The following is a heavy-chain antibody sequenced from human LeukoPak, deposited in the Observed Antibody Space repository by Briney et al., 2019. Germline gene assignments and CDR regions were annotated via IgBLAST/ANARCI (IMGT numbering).Heavy chain of an antibody. Sequence: GGSLRLSCAASGFTVSSNYMSWVRQAPGKGLEWVANIKQDGSEKYYVDSVKGRFTISRDNAKNSLYLQMNSLRAEDTAVYYCARVWGFAFDIWGQGTMVTVSS. CDR2: IKQDGSEK. V-gene: IGHV3-7*01. CDR1: GFTVSSNY. J-gene: IGHJ3*02. CDR3: ARVWGFAFDI. D-gene: IGHD7-27*01.